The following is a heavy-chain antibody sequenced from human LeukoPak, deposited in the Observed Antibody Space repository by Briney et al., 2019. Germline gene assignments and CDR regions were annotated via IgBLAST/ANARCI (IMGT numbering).Heavy chain of an antibody. CDR2: ISSSGSTI. CDR1: GFTFSDYY. CDR3: ARDFLYYYDSSGFQRAHDAFDI. Sequence: GGSLRLSCAASGFTFSDYYMGWIRQAPGKGLEWVSYISSSGSTIYYADSVKGRFTISRDNAKNSLYLQMNSLRAEDTAVYYCARDFLYYYDSSGFQRAHDAFDIWGQGTMVTVSS. J-gene: IGHJ3*02. D-gene: IGHD3-22*01. V-gene: IGHV3-11*01.